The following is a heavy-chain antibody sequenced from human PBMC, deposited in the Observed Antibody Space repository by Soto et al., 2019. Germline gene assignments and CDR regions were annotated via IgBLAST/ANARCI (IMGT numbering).Heavy chain of an antibody. CDR1: GGSISSGGYY. V-gene: IGHV4-31*03. CDR2: IYYSGST. D-gene: IGHD3-22*01. CDR3: ARTSYDSSGTAADP. J-gene: IGHJ5*02. Sequence: QVQLQESGPGLVKPSQTLSLTCTVSGGSISSGGYYWSWIRQHPGKGLEWIGYIYYSGSTYYNPSLKSRVTLSVDTSKNQFSLKLSSVTAADTAVHYCARTSYDSSGTAADPWGQGTLVTVSS.